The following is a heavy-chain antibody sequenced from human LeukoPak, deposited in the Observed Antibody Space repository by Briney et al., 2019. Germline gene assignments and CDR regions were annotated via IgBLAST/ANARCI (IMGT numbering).Heavy chain of an antibody. CDR3: ARDRIAARHDAFDI. V-gene: IGHV3-48*04. J-gene: IGHJ3*02. D-gene: IGHD6-6*01. Sequence: GGSLRLSCAASGFTFSSYSMNWVRQAPGKGLEWLSYISSSSETIYYADSVKGRFTISRDNAKNSLYLQMNSLRAEDTALYHCARDRIAARHDAFDIWGQGTMVTVSS. CDR1: GFTFSSYS. CDR2: ISSSSETI.